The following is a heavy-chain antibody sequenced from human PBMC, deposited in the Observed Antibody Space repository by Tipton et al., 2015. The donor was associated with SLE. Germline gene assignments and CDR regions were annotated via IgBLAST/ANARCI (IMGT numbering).Heavy chain of an antibody. J-gene: IGHJ4*02. D-gene: IGHD5-18*01. CDR3: ARGAEGEDTAMVNYFDY. CDR2: IYYSGST. Sequence: TLSLTCTVSGGSISSGGYYWSWIRQHPGKGLEWIGYIYYSGSTYYNPSLKSRVTISVDTSKNQFSLKLSSVTAADTAVYYCARGAEGEDTAMVNYFDYWGQGTLVTVSS. CDR1: GGSISSGGYY. V-gene: IGHV4-31*03.